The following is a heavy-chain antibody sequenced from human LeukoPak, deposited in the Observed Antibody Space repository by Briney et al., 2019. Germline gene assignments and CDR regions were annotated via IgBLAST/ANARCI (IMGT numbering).Heavy chain of an antibody. D-gene: IGHD2-21*02. CDR3: ARGPMTSDV. J-gene: IGHJ6*02. Sequence: GRSLRLSCAASGFTISNYWMSWVRQAPGKGLEWMANIKPDGSEMYYVDSVKGRFTISRDNAKNSLYLQMNSLRAEDTAVYYCARGPMTSDVWGQGTPVTVSS. CDR1: GFTISNYW. CDR2: IKPDGSEM. V-gene: IGHV3-7*05.